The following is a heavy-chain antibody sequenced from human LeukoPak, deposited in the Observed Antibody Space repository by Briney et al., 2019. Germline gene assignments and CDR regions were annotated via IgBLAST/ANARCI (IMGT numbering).Heavy chain of an antibody. V-gene: IGHV3-66*01. D-gene: IGHD6-13*01. CDR1: GFTVSNNY. CDR2: MYRGGST. J-gene: IGHJ4*02. Sequence: PGGSLRRSCAASGFTVSNNYMSWVRQAPGKGLEWVSVMYRGGSTYYGDSVQGRFTMSRDNSKNTLYLQMNSLRAEDTAVYYCARDGGAAAGYWGQGTLVTVSS. CDR3: ARDGGAAAGY.